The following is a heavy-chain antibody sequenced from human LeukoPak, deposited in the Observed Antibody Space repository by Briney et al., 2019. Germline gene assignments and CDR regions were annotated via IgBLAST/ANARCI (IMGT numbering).Heavy chain of an antibody. CDR2: ISGYNGKT. CDR1: GYTFINYG. J-gene: IGHJ4*02. D-gene: IGHD4-17*01. Sequence: GAPVKVSCKASGYTFINYGLSWMRQAPGQGLEWMGWISGYNGKTKYAQRLQGRVTMTTDTSTSTAYMELRSLRSDDTAVYYCARDIDPNYGDSYLDYWGQGTLVTVSS. V-gene: IGHV1-18*01. CDR3: ARDIDPNYGDSYLDY.